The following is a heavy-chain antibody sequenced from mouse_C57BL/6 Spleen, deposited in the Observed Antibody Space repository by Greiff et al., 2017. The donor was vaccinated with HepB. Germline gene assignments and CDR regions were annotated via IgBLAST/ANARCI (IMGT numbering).Heavy chain of an antibody. CDR3: AKNRDTLRGDYAMDY. D-gene: IGHD5-1-1*01. CDR1: GFSLTSYG. V-gene: IGHV2-5*01. Sequence: QVQLQQSGPGLVQPSQSLSITCTVSGFSLTSYGVHWVRQSPGKGLEWLGVIWRGGSTDYNAAFMSRLSITKDNSKSQVFFKMNSLQADDTAIYYCAKNRDTLRGDYAMDYWGQGTSVTVSS. J-gene: IGHJ4*01. CDR2: IWRGGST.